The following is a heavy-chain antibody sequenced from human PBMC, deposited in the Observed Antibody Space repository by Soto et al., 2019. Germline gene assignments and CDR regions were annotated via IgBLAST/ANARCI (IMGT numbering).Heavy chain of an antibody. Sequence: EVQLVESGGGLVQPGGSLRLSCAASGFTFSSYWMSWVRQAPGKGLEWVANIKQDGSEKYYVDSVKGRFTISRDNAKNSLYLQMKSLRAEDTAMYYCAREIMVRGVRPNWFDPWGQGTLVTVSS. CDR1: GFTFSSYW. V-gene: IGHV3-7*05. CDR2: IKQDGSEK. CDR3: AREIMVRGVRPNWFDP. D-gene: IGHD3-10*01. J-gene: IGHJ5*02.